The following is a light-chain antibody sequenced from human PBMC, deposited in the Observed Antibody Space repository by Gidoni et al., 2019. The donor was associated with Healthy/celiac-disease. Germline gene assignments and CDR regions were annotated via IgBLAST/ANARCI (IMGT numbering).Light chain of an antibody. J-gene: IGKJ1*01. CDR3: QQYGSSPQT. V-gene: IGKV3-20*01. CDR2: CAS. Sequence: EIVLTQSPGTLSLSPGERATLSCRASQSVSSSYLAWYQQKPGQAPRLLIYCASSRATGIPDRFSGSGSGTDFTLTISSLEAEDFAVYYCQQYGSSPQTFGQGTKVEIK. CDR1: QSVSSSY.